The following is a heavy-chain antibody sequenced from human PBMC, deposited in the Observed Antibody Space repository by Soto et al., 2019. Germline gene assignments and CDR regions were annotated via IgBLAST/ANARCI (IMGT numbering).Heavy chain of an antibody. CDR2: IIRSGGAT. CDR1: GFTFVGYA. Sequence: EMQLLESGGELVQPGGSLRLSCAASGFTFVGYAMGWVRQAPGKGLEWVAPIIRSGGATFYGDSVEGRFSISKDHSDNTVHLQMSSLRAGDSATYFCVKAGSASGWVHVDPFDVWGLGTVVTVSS. CDR3: VKAGSASGWVHVDPFDV. V-gene: IGHV3-23*01. J-gene: IGHJ3*01. D-gene: IGHD6-19*01.